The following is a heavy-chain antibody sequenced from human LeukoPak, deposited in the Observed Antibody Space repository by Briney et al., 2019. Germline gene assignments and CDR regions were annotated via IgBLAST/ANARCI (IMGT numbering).Heavy chain of an antibody. CDR2: IYTSGST. V-gene: IGHV4-61*02. J-gene: IGHJ4*02. Sequence: SQTLSLTCTVSGGSISSGSYFWSWIRQPAGKGLEWIGRIYTSGSTNYNPSLKSRATIALDTSKHQFSLKLSSVTAADAAVYYCARDDLEVPAANPDDYWGQGTLVTVSS. D-gene: IGHD2-2*01. CDR1: GGSISSGSYF. CDR3: ARDDLEVPAANPDDY.